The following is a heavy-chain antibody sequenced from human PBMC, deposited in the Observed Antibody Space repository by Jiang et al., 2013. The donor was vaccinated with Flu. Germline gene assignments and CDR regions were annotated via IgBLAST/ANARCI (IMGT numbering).Heavy chain of an antibody. Sequence: VQLVESGGDLVKPGGSLRLSCAASGFTFSDYYINWIRQAPGKGLEWVSYISGSGGTIYYADSVRGRFTISRDNAKNSLYLQMNSLGAEDTAVYYCARSRDGYNGKLLFDYWGQGTLLTVSS. V-gene: IGHV3-11*01. CDR2: ISGSGGTI. J-gene: IGHJ4*02. CDR1: GFTFSDYY. D-gene: IGHD5-24*01. CDR3: ARSRDGYNGKLLFDY.